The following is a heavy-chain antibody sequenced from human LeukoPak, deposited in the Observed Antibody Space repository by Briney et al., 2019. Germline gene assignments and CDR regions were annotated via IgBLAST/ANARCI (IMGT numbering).Heavy chain of an antibody. CDR3: ARDLDYYDSSGYYYGAFDI. J-gene: IGHJ3*02. Sequence: GGSLRLSCAASGFTFSSYGMHWVRQAPGKGLEWVSSISSSSSYIYYADSVKGRFTISRDNAKNSLYLQMNSLRAEDTAVYYCARDLDYYDSSGYYYGAFDIWGQGTMVTVSS. CDR1: GFTFSSYG. D-gene: IGHD3-22*01. V-gene: IGHV3-21*01. CDR2: ISSSSSYI.